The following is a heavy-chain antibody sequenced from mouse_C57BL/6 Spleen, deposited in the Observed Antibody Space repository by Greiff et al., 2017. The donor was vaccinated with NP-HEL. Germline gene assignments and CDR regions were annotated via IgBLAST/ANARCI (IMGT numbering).Heavy chain of an antibody. CDR1: GYSITSGYY. D-gene: IGHD1-1*01. J-gene: IGHJ3*01. V-gene: IGHV3-6*01. Sequence: ESGPGLVKPSQSLSLTCSVTGYSITSGYYWNWIRQFPGNKLEWMGYISYDGSNNYNPSLKNRISITRDTSKNQFFLKLNSVTTEDTATYYCATDGSSPPWFAYWGQGTLVTVSA. CDR3: ATDGSSPPWFAY. CDR2: ISYDGSN.